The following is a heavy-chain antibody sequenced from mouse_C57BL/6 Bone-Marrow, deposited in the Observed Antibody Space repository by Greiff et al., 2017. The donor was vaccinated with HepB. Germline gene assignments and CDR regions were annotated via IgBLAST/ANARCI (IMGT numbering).Heavy chain of an antibody. V-gene: IGHV1-19*01. CDR2: INPYNGGT. Sequence: LMEPGASVKMSCKASGYTFTDYYMNWVKQSHGKSLEWIGVINPYNGGTSYNQKFKGKATLTVDKSSSTAYMELNSLTSEDSAVYYCASDDGNYWYFDVWGTGTTVTVSS. D-gene: IGHD2-3*01. CDR3: ASDDGNYWYFDV. CDR1: GYTFTDYY. J-gene: IGHJ1*03.